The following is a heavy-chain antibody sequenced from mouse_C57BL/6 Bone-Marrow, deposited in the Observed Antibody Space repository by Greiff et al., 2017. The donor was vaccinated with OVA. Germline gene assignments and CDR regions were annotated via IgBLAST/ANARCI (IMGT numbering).Heavy chain of an antibody. D-gene: IGHD1-1*01. V-gene: IGHV1-64*01. CDR1: GYTFTSYW. CDR3: ARSVITTVDGYAMDY. CDR2: IHPNSGGT. Sequence: QVQLQQPGAELVKPGASVKLSCKASGYTFTSYWMHWVKQRPGQGLEWIGMIHPNSGGTSYNQKFKGKATLTVDKSSSTAYMKLSSLTSEDDAVYYCARSVITTVDGYAMDYWGQGTSVTVSS. J-gene: IGHJ4*01.